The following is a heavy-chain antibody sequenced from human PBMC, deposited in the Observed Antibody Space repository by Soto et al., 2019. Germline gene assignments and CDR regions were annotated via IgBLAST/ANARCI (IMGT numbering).Heavy chain of an antibody. CDR2: INAGNGNT. CDR3: ARVLAAAANNWFDP. J-gene: IGHJ5*02. CDR1: GYTFTSYA. V-gene: IGHV1-3*05. Sequence: QVQLVQSGAEEKKPGASVKVSCKASGYTFTSYAMHWVRQAPGQRLEWMGWINAGNGNTKYSQKFQGRVTITRDTXXNTAYMELSSLRSEDTAVYYCARVLAAAANNWFDPWGQGTLVTVSS. D-gene: IGHD6-13*01.